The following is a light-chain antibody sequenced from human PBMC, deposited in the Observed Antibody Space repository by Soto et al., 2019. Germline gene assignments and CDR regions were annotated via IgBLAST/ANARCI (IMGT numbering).Light chain of an antibody. CDR2: GAS. Sequence: DIVMTQSPATLSVSPGERATLSCRASQSINNNLAWYQQRPGQAPRLLMYGASTRATGIPARFSGSGSGTDFTFAISSLQSEDFAVYYCQQNNYRPRTFGQGTKVEIK. J-gene: IGKJ1*01. V-gene: IGKV3-15*01. CDR3: QQNNYRPRT. CDR1: QSINNN.